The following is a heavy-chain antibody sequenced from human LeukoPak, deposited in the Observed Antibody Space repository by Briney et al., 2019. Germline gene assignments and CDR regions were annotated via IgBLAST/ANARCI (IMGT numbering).Heavy chain of an antibody. CDR3: ARGSFRSSFFYYGMDV. J-gene: IGHJ6*02. D-gene: IGHD6-13*01. V-gene: IGHV4-59*01. CDR1: GGSISSYY. Sequence: SETLSLTCTVSGGSISSYYWSWIRQPPGRGLEWIGYIYYSGSTNYNPSLKSRVTISVDTSKNQFSLKLSSVTAADTAVYYCARGSFRSSFFYYGMDVWGQGTTVTVSS. CDR2: IYYSGST.